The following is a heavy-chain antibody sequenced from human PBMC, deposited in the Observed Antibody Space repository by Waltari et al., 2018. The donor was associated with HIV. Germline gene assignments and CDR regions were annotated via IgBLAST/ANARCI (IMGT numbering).Heavy chain of an antibody. CDR2: IYYSGST. D-gene: IGHD3-22*01. CDR1: GGSVSIGVYY. Sequence: QVPLQESGPGLVKPSQTLSLSCTVSGGSVSIGVYYWSWIRQHPGKGLEWIGYIYYSGSTYYSPSLKSRLTISLDTSKKQFSLKLRSVTAADTAVYYCARGGGYYPFDYWGQGTLVTVSS. CDR3: ARGGGYYPFDY. J-gene: IGHJ4*02. V-gene: IGHV4-31*03.